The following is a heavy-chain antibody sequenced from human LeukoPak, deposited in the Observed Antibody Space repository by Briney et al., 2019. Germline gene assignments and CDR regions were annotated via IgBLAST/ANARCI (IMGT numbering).Heavy chain of an antibody. CDR2: ISWSSGSL. CDR1: GFTFDNYA. Sequence: GGSLRLSCEASGFTFDNYAMHWVRQAPGKGLEWVSGISWSSGSLGYADSVKGRFTISRDNAKNSLYLQMNSLRAEDTALYYCAKAELGYCSGGRCSGWAPFDHWGQGTLVTVSS. V-gene: IGHV3-9*01. CDR3: AKAELGYCSGGRCSGWAPFDH. D-gene: IGHD2-15*01. J-gene: IGHJ4*02.